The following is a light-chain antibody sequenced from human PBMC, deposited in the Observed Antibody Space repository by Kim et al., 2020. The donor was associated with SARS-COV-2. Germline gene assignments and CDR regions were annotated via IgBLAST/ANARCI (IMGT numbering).Light chain of an antibody. V-gene: IGKV3-20*01. CDR1: QSVPSNS. CDR2: RAS. CDR3: QQYDTSPYT. Sequence: LSPGERAPLSCRASQSVPSNSLAWYQQKSGPAPRLLIFRASSRAAGIPDRFSGSGSGTDFTLTISRLEPEDFAVYYCQQYDTSPYTFGQGTKLE. J-gene: IGKJ2*01.